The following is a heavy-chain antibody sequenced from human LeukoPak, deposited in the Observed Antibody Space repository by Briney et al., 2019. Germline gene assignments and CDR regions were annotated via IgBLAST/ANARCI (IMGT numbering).Heavy chain of an antibody. D-gene: IGHD3-22*01. J-gene: IGHJ4*02. Sequence: GGSLRLSCAASGFTFSSYWMSWVRQAPGKGLEWVANIKQDGSEKYYVDSVKGRFTISRDNAKNSLYLQMNSLRAEDTAVYYCARDLWGYDSSGYYRQVDYWGQGTLVTVSS. V-gene: IGHV3-7*01. CDR1: GFTFSSYW. CDR2: IKQDGSEK. CDR3: ARDLWGYDSSGYYRQVDY.